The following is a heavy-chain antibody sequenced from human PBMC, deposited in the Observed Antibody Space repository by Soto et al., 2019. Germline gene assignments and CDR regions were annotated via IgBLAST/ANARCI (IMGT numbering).Heavy chain of an antibody. CDR2: INTDGSIT. J-gene: IGHJ4*02. Sequence: PGGSLRLSCAASGFTFSRYWMLWVRQAPGKGLVWVSRINTDGSITTYADSVKGRFTIYRDNAKNKLNLQMISLRPEDTAVYFCVRPGAFSGSWFDNWGQGTLVTVSS. CDR1: GFTFSRYW. V-gene: IGHV3-74*03. CDR3: VRPGAFSGSWFDN. D-gene: IGHD1-26*01.